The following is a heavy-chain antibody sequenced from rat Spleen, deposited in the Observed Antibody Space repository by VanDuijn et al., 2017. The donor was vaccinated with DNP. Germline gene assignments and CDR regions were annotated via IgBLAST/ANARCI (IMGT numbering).Heavy chain of an antibody. Sequence: QVQLKESGPGLVQPSQTLSLTCTVSGFSLTSYTVSWVRQPPGKGLEWIAAMSSGGSTYYNSALKSRLSISRDTSKSQVFLTMNSLQTDDTAVYYCTTDQDYWGQGVMVTVSS. V-gene: IGHV2-6*01. CDR2: MSSGGST. CDR1: GFSLTSYT. CDR3: TTDQDY. J-gene: IGHJ2*01. D-gene: IGHD1-11*01.